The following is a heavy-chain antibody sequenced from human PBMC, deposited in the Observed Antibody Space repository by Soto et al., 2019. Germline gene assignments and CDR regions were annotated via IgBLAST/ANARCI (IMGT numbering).Heavy chain of an antibody. Sequence: ASVKVSCKASGYTFTGYYMHWVRQAPGQGLEWMGWINPNSGGTNYAQKFQGRVTMTRDTSISTDYMELSRLRSDETAVYYCARERFLEWLLAPRSLHRLDPWGQGTLVSVS. V-gene: IGHV1-2*02. CDR1: GYTFTGYY. CDR3: ARERFLEWLLAPRSLHRLDP. D-gene: IGHD3-3*01. J-gene: IGHJ5*02. CDR2: INPNSGGT.